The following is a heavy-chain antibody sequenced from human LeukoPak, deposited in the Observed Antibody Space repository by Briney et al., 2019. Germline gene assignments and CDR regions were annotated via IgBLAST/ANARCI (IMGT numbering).Heavy chain of an antibody. CDR3: ARAPLYYYYMDV. Sequence: ASVKVSCKASGYTFTGYYMHWVRQAPGQGLEWMGWINPNSGGTNYARKFQGRVTMTRDTSISTAYMELSRLRSDDTAVYYCARAPLYYYYMDVWGKGTTVTVSS. CDR2: INPNSGGT. CDR1: GYTFTGYY. J-gene: IGHJ6*03. V-gene: IGHV1-2*02.